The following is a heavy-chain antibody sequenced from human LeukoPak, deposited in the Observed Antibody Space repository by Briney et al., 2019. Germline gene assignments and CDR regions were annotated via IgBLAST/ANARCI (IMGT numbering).Heavy chain of an antibody. Sequence: ASVKVSCKASGYTFTDYYMHWVRQAPGQGLEGMGWINPKSGGTKYAQKFQGRVTMTRDTSISTAYMDLSRLTSDDTAVYYCARDNGNGDWIIWGQGTMVTVSS. V-gene: IGHV1-2*02. CDR1: GYTFTDYY. CDR2: INPKSGGT. J-gene: IGHJ3*02. CDR3: ARDNGNGDWII. D-gene: IGHD4-17*01.